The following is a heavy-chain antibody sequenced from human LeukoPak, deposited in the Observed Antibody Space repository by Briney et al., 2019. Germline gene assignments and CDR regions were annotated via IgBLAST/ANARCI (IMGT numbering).Heavy chain of an antibody. CDR1: GFTFSSYD. CDR3: ARAYGGNPARYYYYGMDV. J-gene: IGHJ6*02. Sequence: HPGGSLRLSCAASGFTFSSYDMHWVRQATGKGLEWVSAIGTAGDTYYPGSVKGRFTISRENAKNSLYLQMNSLRAGDTAVYYCARAYGGNPARYYYYGMDVWGQGTTVTVSS. D-gene: IGHD4-23*01. V-gene: IGHV3-13*01. CDR2: IGTAGDT.